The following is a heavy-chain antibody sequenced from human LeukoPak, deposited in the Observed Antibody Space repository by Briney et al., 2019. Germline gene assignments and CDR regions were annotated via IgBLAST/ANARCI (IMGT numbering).Heavy chain of an antibody. CDR3: ARIFGGSGDYGMDV. J-gene: IGHJ6*02. V-gene: IGHV4-59*11. Sequence: SETLSLTCTVSGGSISSQYWSWIRQPPGKGLEWIGHIYYSGSTNYNPSLKSRVTISIDTSKNQFSLKLSSVTAADTAVYYCARIFGGSGDYGMDVWGQGTTVTVSS. D-gene: IGHD3-10*01. CDR2: IYYSGST. CDR1: GGSISSQY.